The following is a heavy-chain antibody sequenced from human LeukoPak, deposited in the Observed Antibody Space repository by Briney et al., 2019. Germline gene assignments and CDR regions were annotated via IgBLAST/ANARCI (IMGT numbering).Heavy chain of an antibody. CDR1: GGSISSYY. V-gene: IGHV4-59*01. CDR2: IYYGGST. J-gene: IGHJ6*02. D-gene: IGHD3-10*01. CDR3: ARQRITMVRGVPRYHYGMDV. Sequence: SETLSLTCTVSGGSISSYYWSWIRQPPGKGLEWIGYIYYGGSTNYNPSLKSRVTISVDTSKNQFSLNLSSVTAADTAVYYCARQRITMVRGVPRYHYGMDVWGQGTTVTVSS.